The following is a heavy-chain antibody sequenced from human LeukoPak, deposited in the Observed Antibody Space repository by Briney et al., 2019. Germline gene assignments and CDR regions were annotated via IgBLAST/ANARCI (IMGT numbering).Heavy chain of an antibody. CDR2: IGIDSGNT. V-gene: IGHV3-48*01. CDR3: ARDYKYAFDN. Sequence: GGSLRLSCAASGFTFSDYSMNWVRQAPGKGLEWISYIGIDSGNTNYADSVKGRFTISGDKAKNSLYLQMNSLRVEETAVYYCARDYKYAFDNWGQGTLVTVSS. J-gene: IGHJ4*02. CDR1: GFTFSDYS. D-gene: IGHD5-24*01.